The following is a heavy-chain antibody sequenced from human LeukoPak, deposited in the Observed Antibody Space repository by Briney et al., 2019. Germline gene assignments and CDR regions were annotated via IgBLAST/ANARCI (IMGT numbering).Heavy chain of an antibody. V-gene: IGHV4-38-2*01. CDR1: GHSLSRGFY. D-gene: IGHD3-3*01. J-gene: IGHJ5*02. Sequence: SGALSLTFAVSGHSLSRGFYWGWIRQPPGKGLEWSGSIYYSWNIHYNRSLNSRLTISSDTSKNQFSLSLSSVTAADTAVYYCARHLQWSWFDPWGQGALVIVSS. CDR2: IYYSWNI. CDR3: ARHLQWSWFDP.